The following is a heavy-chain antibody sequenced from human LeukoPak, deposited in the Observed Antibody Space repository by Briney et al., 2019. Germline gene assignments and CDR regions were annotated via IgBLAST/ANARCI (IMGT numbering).Heavy chain of an antibody. CDR1: EFTFSTYW. J-gene: IGHJ5*02. D-gene: IGHD3-10*01. Sequence: GGSLRLSCAASEFTFSTYWMGWVRQAPGKGLECVSSITFSSSHIYYADSVKGRFTISRDNTKDSLYLQMNSLRAEDTAIYYCARGPQFSGPGWFDPWGQGTLVTVSS. V-gene: IGHV3-21*01. CDR2: ITFSSSHI. CDR3: ARGPQFSGPGWFDP.